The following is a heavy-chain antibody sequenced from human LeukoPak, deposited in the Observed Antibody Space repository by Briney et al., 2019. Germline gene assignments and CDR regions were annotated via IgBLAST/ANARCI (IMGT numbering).Heavy chain of an antibody. CDR1: GLTFSDYA. CDR2: ISGSGLMT. D-gene: IGHD1-26*01. Sequence: GGSLRLSCAASGLTFSDYAMTWVRQAPGKGLERVATISGSGLMTYYADSVKGRFTVSGDNSKNTLYLQMSSLTAADTAVYYCAKDRSIGTYYTFDHWGQGTLVTVSS. CDR3: AKDRSIGTYYTFDH. J-gene: IGHJ4*02. V-gene: IGHV3-23*01.